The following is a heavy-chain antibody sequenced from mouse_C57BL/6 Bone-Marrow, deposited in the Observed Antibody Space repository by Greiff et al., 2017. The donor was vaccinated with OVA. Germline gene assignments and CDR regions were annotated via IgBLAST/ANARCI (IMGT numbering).Heavy chain of an antibody. Sequence: EVKLMEPGPELVKPGASVKISCKASGYSFTGYYMNWVKQSPEKSLEWIGEINPSTGGTNYNQKFKAKATLTVDKSSSTAYMQLKSLTSEDSAVYYCARRGREAWFAYWGQGTLVTVSA. D-gene: IGHD1-1*01. CDR3: ARRGREAWFAY. CDR2: INPSTGGT. J-gene: IGHJ3*01. CDR1: GYSFTGYY. V-gene: IGHV1-42*01.